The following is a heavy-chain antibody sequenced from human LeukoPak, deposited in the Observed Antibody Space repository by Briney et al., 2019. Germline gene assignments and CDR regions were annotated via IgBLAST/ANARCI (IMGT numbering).Heavy chain of an antibody. J-gene: IGHJ4*02. CDR1: GFTFSSYE. CDR2: ISSSGSTI. V-gene: IGHV3-48*03. D-gene: IGHD2-15*01. CDR3: AKDHGGSGGDYFDY. Sequence: GGSLRLSCAASGFTFSSYEMNWVRQAPGKGLEWVSYISSSGSTIYYADSVKGRFTISRDNAKNSLYLQMNSLRAEDMALYYCAKDHGGSGGDYFDYWGQGTLVTVSS.